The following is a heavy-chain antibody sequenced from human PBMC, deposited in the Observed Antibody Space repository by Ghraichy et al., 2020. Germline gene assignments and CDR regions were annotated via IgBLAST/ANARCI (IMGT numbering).Heavy chain of an antibody. CDR3: ARQETYYDFWSGKWYNWFDP. Sequence: SETLSLTCTVSGGSVSSGSYYWSWIRQPPGKGLEWIGYIYYSGSTNYNPSLKSRVTISVDTSKNQFSLKLSSVTAADTAVYYCARQETYYDFWSGKWYNWFDPWGQGTLVTVS. CDR1: GGSVSSGSYY. D-gene: IGHD3-3*01. V-gene: IGHV4-61*01. CDR2: IYYSGST. J-gene: IGHJ5*02.